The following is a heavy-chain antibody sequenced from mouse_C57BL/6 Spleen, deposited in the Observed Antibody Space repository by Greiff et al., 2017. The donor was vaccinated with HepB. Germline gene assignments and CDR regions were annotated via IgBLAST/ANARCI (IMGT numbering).Heavy chain of an antibody. D-gene: IGHD2-13*01. J-gene: IGHJ2*01. Sequence: VQGVESGAELVKPGASVKISCKASGYAFSSYWMNWVKQRPGKGLEWIGQIYPGDGDTNYNGKFKGKATLTADKSSSTAYMQLSSLTSEDSAVYFCARGGLDGDPYYFDYWGQGTTLTVSS. CDR2: IYPGDGDT. CDR1: GYAFSSYW. CDR3: ARGGLDGDPYYFDY. V-gene: IGHV1-80*01.